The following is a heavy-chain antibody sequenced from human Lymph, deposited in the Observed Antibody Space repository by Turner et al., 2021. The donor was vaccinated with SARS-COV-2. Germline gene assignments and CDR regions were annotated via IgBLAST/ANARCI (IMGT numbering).Heavy chain of an antibody. CDR1: GGSISSGGYY. V-gene: IGHV4-31*03. CDR2: IYYSGST. CDR3: ARDYGGNSNYFGY. D-gene: IGHD4-17*01. Sequence: QVQLQESGPGLVKPLQTLSLTCTVSGGSISSGGYYWSWIRQHPGKGLEWIGYIYYSGSTYYNPSLKSRVTISVDTSKNQFSLKLSSVTAADTAVYCCARDYGGNSNYFGYWGQGTLVTVSS. J-gene: IGHJ4*02.